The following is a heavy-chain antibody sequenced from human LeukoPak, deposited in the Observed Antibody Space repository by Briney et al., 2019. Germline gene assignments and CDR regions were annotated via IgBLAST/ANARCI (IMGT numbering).Heavy chain of an antibody. CDR3: ARVGYSGYQYYFDY. Sequence: PGGSLRLSCAASGFTVSSNYMSWVRQAPGKGLEWVSVIYSGGSTYYADSVKGRFTISRDNAKNSLYLQMNSLRAEDTALCHCARVGYSGYQYYFDYWGQGTLVTVSS. V-gene: IGHV3-53*01. CDR1: GFTVSSNY. CDR2: IYSGGST. D-gene: IGHD5-12*01. J-gene: IGHJ4*02.